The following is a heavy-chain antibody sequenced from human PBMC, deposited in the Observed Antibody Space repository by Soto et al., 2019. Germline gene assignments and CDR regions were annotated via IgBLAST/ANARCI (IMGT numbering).Heavy chain of an antibody. J-gene: IGHJ5*02. V-gene: IGHV4-30-2*01. CDR2: IYHSGSI. Sequence: SETLSLTCAVSGGSISSGGYSWSWIRQPPGKGLEWIGYIYHSGSIYYKPSLKSRVTISVDRSKNQFSLKLSSVTAAVTSVYYFATQEVGGSYVYTFDPWGQGTLVTVSS. CDR3: ATQEVGGSYVYTFDP. D-gene: IGHD1-26*01. CDR1: GGSISSGGYS.